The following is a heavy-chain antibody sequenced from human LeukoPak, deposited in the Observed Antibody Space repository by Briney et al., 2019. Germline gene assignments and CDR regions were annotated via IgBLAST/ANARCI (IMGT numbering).Heavy chain of an antibody. CDR2: ITSSGTYI. CDR1: GFDFNNYN. J-gene: IGHJ6*03. D-gene: IGHD3-10*01. CDR3: ATYGSGSYYNFYYYYMDV. Sequence: GGSLRLSCAASGFDFNNYNMNWVRQAPGKGLEWVSSITSSGTYIYYADSVKGRFTISRDNAKNSLYLQMNSLRPEDTAVYYCATYGSGSYYNFYYYYMDVWGKGTTVTVSS. V-gene: IGHV3-21*01.